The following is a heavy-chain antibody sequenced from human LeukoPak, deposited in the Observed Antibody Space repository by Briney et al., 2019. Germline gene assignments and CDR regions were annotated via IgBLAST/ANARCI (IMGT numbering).Heavy chain of an antibody. D-gene: IGHD2-2*01. Sequence: SETLSLTCTVSNGSLNNYYWAWIRQPPGKELEWIGYVYYSGSTNYNPSLKSRVTMSVDTSTNEFSLQLTSVTAADTAVYFCAREIQGRGACHFDYWGQGKLVTVSS. J-gene: IGHJ4*02. CDR1: NGSLNNYY. V-gene: IGHV4-59*01. CDR3: AREIQGRGACHFDY. CDR2: VYYSGST.